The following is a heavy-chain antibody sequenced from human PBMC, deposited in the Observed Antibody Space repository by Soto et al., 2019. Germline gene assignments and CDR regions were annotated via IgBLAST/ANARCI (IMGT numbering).Heavy chain of an antibody. D-gene: IGHD6-13*01. CDR2: ISGSGGST. V-gene: IGHV3-23*01. J-gene: IGHJ4*02. Sequence: GGSLRLSWAASGFTFSSYAMSWVRQAPGKGLEWVSAISGSGGSTYYADSVKGRFTISRDNSKNTLYLQMNSLIAEDTAVYYCAKDLAPLYSSFDYWGQGTLVTVSS. CDR3: AKDLAPLYSSFDY. CDR1: GFTFSSYA.